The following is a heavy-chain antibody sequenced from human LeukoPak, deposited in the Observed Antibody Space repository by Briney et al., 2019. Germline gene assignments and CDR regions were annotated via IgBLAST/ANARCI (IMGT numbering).Heavy chain of an antibody. D-gene: IGHD6-13*01. V-gene: IGHV1-46*01. J-gene: IGHJ4*02. CDR3: ARGSGSSWYWFYDY. Sequence: ASVEVSCKASGYTFTRYHMHWVRQPPGQGLEWMGIMNPSGGSTTYAQQFQGRVTMTRDTSTNTVYMELSSLRSEDTAVYYCARGSGSSWYWFYDYWGQGTLVTVSS. CDR2: MNPSGGST. CDR1: GYTFTRYH.